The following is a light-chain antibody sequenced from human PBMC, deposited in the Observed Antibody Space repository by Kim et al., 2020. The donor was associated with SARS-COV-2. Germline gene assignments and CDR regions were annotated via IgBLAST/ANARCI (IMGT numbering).Light chain of an antibody. J-gene: IGLJ3*02. CDR1: SVSVDSNF. V-gene: IGLV6-57*04. CDR3: QSYDSSNHGV. CDR2: EDN. Sequence: NFMLTQPHSVSESPGKTVTISCTRSSVSVDSNFVQWYRQRPGSAPTTLIYEDNQRPSGVPGRFSGSIDTSSNSASLTISGLKTEDEAVYYCQSYDSSNHGVFGGGTELTVL.